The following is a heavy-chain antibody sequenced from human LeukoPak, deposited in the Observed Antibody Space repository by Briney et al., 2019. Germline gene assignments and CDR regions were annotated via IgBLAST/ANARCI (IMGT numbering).Heavy chain of an antibody. Sequence: PGGSLRLSCAASGFTFSSYGMSWVRQAPGKGLEWVSAISGSGGSTYYADSVKGRFTISRDNSKNTLYLQMNSLRAEDTAVYYCAKDHRLARIATLDYFDYWGRGTLVTVSS. V-gene: IGHV3-23*01. D-gene: IGHD6-13*01. CDR1: GFTFSSYG. CDR2: ISGSGGST. CDR3: AKDHRLARIATLDYFDY. J-gene: IGHJ4*02.